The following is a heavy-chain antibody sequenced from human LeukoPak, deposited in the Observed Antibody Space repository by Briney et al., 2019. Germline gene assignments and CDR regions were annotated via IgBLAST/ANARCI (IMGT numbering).Heavy chain of an antibody. D-gene: IGHD1-1*01. J-gene: IGHJ4*02. Sequence: GRSLRLSCAASGFSFEAYGMYWVRQAPGKGLEWVSGITWNSDDMAYADSVKGRFTISRDDAKNCLYLQMNSLTVEDTALYYCTRVTSWRTGFDYWGQGTLVTVSS. CDR3: TRVTSWRTGFDY. CDR1: GFSFEAYG. CDR2: ITWNSDDM. V-gene: IGHV3-9*01.